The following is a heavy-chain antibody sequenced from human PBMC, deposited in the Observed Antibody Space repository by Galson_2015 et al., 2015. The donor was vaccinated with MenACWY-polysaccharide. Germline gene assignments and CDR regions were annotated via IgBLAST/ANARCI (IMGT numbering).Heavy chain of an antibody. Sequence: SLTCTVSGASISSADDYWSWIRQPPGKGLAWIGYIYYNGTTYYNPSLKSRIAISVDRSKDHSSLRLTSVTAADTAVYYCARVTHCSGGSCYSYGWIDPWGQGTLVTVSS. CDR3: ARVTHCSGGSCYSYGWIDP. V-gene: IGHV4-30-4*01. J-gene: IGHJ5*02. CDR1: GASISSADDY. CDR2: IYYNGTT. D-gene: IGHD2-15*01.